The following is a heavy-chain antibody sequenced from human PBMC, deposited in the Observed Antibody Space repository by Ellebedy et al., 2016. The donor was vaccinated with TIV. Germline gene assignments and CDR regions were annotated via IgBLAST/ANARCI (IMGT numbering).Heavy chain of an antibody. Sequence: MPSETLSLTCSVSGGSINNYYWTWIRQPPGQGLEWIGDIHHSGNSHIHPALKSRVTLSGATSKNQFPPDMTSVTAADTATYYCARDLGRYGMDVWGQGTTVTVSS. CDR3: ARDLGRYGMDV. CDR2: IHHSGNS. J-gene: IGHJ6*02. V-gene: IGHV4-59*01. CDR1: GGSINNYY.